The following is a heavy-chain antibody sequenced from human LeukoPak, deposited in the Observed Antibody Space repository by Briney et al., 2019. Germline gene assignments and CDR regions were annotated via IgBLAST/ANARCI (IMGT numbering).Heavy chain of an antibody. D-gene: IGHD3-3*01. CDR1: GFTFSSYA. Sequence: GGSLRLSCAASGFTFSSYAMHWVRQAPGKGLEWVAVISYDGSNKYYADSVKGRFTISRDNSKNTLYLQMNSLRAEDTAVYYCAREGTIFGVVSFAFHDSWGQGTLVTVSS. CDR3: AREGTIFGVVSFAFHDS. V-gene: IGHV3-30*04. J-gene: IGHJ4*02. CDR2: ISYDGSNK.